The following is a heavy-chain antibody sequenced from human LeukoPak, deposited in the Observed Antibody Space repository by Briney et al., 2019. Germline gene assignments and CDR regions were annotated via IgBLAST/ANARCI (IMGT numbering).Heavy chain of an antibody. CDR2: ISSSGSTI. CDR1: GFTFSSYE. Sequence: PGGSLRLSCAASGFTFSSYEMNWVRQAPGKGLEWVSYISSSGSTIYYADSVKGRFTISRDNAKNSLYLQMNCLRAEDTAVYYCARERMATATFDYWGQGTLVTVSS. V-gene: IGHV3-48*03. J-gene: IGHJ4*02. D-gene: IGHD5-24*01. CDR3: ARERMATATFDY.